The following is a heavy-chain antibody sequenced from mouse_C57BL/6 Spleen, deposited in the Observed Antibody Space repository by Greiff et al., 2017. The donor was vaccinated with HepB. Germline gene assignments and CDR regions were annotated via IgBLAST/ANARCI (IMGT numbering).Heavy chain of an antibody. CDR1: GYTFTSYT. V-gene: IGHV1-4*01. D-gene: IGHD4-1*01. CDR2: INPSSGYT. J-gene: IGHJ3*01. Sequence: VQLQQSGAELARPGASVKMSCKASGYTFTSYTMHWVKQRPGQGLEWIGYINPSSGYTKYNQKFKDKATLTAYKSSSTAYMQLSSLTSEDSAVYYCATGAWFAYWGQGTLVTVSA. CDR3: ATGAWFAY.